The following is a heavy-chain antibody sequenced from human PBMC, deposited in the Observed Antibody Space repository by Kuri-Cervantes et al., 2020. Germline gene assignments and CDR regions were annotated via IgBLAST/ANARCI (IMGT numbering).Heavy chain of an antibody. D-gene: IGHD3-10*01. Sequence: SETLSLTCAVSGYFIRSGNYWGWIRQTPGKGLEWIGSMYHSGSTYYNPSLKSRVTISVDTSKNQFSLKLSSVTAADTAVYYCARIRGKKMVRGVPVSSWHYYGMDVWGQGTTVTVSS. V-gene: IGHV4-38-2*01. J-gene: IGHJ6*02. CDR2: MYHSGST. CDR3: ARIRGKKMVRGVPVSSWHYYGMDV. CDR1: GYFIRSGNY.